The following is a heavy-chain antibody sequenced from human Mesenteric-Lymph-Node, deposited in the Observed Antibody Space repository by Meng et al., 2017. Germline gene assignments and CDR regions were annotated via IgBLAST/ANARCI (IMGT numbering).Heavy chain of an antibody. CDR1: GFTFSDSY. CDR2: ISTSVASK. CDR3: AKELIVAGTFDH. D-gene: IGHD6-19*01. Sequence: VQLVESGGTLVKPGGSLRLSCTASGFTFSDSYMYWIRQAPGKGLEWISYISTSVASKYYADSVKGRFTISRDNAKNSLYLQMNSLRADDTAVYYCAKELIVAGTFDHWGQGTLVTASS. V-gene: IGHV3-11*04. J-gene: IGHJ4*02.